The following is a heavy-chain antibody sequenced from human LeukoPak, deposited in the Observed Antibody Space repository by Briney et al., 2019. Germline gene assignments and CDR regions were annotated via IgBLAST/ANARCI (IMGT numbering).Heavy chain of an antibody. Sequence: GGSLRLSCAASGFTFDDYGMSWVRQAPGKGLEWVANIKHEGSEDYYLDAGKGRFTISRDNAKSSMWLQMNRLRDEDTAVYYCARDQTPFYWGQGSLVTVSS. D-gene: IGHD2-15*01. V-gene: IGHV3-7*01. CDR2: IKHEGSED. CDR1: GFTFDDYG. CDR3: ARDQTPFY. J-gene: IGHJ4*02.